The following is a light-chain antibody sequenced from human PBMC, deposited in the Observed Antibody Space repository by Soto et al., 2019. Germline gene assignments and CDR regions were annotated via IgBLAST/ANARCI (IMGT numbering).Light chain of an antibody. CDR2: AAS. CDR1: QSISSY. Sequence: DIQMTQSPSSLSASVGDRVTITCRASQSISSYLNWYQQKPGKAPKLLIYAASSLQGGVPSRFSGSGSGTDFTLTISSLQPEDVATYYCQQSYSTPRTFGQGTKLEIK. CDR3: QQSYSTPRT. J-gene: IGKJ2*02. V-gene: IGKV1-39*01.